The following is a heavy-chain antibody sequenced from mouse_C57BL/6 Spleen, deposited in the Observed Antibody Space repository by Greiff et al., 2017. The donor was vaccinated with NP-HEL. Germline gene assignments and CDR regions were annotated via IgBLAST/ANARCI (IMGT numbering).Heavy chain of an antibody. CDR3: ARVNWDGWYFDV. V-gene: IGHV3-6*01. CDR2: ISYDGSN. D-gene: IGHD4-1*01. J-gene: IGHJ1*03. CDR1: GYSITSGYY. Sequence: EVHLVESGPGLVKPSQSLSLTCSVTGYSITSGYYWNWIRQFPGNKLEWMGYISYDGSNNYNPSFKNRTSITRDTSNNQFFLKLNSVTTEDTATYYCARVNWDGWYFDVWGTGTTVTVSS.